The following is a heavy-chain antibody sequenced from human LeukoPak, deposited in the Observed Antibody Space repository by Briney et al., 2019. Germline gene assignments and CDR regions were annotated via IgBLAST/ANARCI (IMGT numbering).Heavy chain of an antibody. J-gene: IGHJ3*02. CDR2: IYYSGST. CDR1: GGSISSYY. V-gene: IGHV4-59*08. Sequence: SETLSLTCTVSGGSISSYYWSWIRQPPGKGLEWLGYIYYSGSTNYNPSLKSRVTISVDTSKNQFSLKLSSVTAADTAVYYCARLTYYDSRDAFDIWGQGTMVTVSS. CDR3: ARLTYYDSRDAFDI. D-gene: IGHD3-22*01.